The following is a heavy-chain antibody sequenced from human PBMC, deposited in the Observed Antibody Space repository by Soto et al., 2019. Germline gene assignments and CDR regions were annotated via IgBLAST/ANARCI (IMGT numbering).Heavy chain of an antibody. CDR3: ARESYTHDAFDM. J-gene: IGHJ3*02. D-gene: IGHD3-10*01. CDR1: GYTFTGYY. Sequence: VQLVQSGAEVKKPGASVKVSCKSSGYTFTGYYIHWVRQAPGQGIEWMGSISPNSGVTNSAEKFQGRVTMTRDMSARTAYMDLSSLRSDDTAVYYCARESYTHDAFDMWGQGTMVTVSS. V-gene: IGHV1-2*02. CDR2: ISPNSGVT.